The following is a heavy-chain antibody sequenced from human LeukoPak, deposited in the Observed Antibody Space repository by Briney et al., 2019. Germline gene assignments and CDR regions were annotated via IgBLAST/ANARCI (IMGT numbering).Heavy chain of an antibody. V-gene: IGHV4-39*07. Sequence: SETLSLTCTVSGGSISSSGYYWSWIRQPPGKGLEWIGEINHSGSTNYNPSLKSRVTISVDTSKNQFSLKLSSVTDADTAVYYCARMWLPLYYFDYWGQGTLVTVSS. CDR2: INHSGST. CDR3: ARMWLPLYYFDY. CDR1: GGSISSSGYY. J-gene: IGHJ4*02. D-gene: IGHD6-19*01.